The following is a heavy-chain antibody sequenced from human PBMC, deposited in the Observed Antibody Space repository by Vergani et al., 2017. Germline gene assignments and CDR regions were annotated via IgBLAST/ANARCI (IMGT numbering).Heavy chain of an antibody. CDR1: GFPFDDYA. Sequence: EVQLVESGGGLVQPGRSLRLSCAASGFPFDDYATHWVRQAPGKGLEWVSGINWNSDSIADADSVKGRFPSSRDNAKNSLYLQMNSLRAGDTALYYCVKDIAASGNYWYFDLWGRGTLVTVSS. J-gene: IGHJ2*01. CDR2: INWNSDSI. V-gene: IGHV3-9*01. CDR3: VKDIAASGNYWYFDL. D-gene: IGHD6-13*01.